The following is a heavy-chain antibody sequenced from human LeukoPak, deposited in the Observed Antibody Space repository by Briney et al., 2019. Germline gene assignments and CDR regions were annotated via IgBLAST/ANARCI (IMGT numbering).Heavy chain of an antibody. CDR1: GGSISSYY. D-gene: IGHD6-13*01. V-gene: IGHV4-59*01. Sequence: PSETLSLTCTVSGGSISSYYWSWIRQPPGKGLEWIGYIYYSGSTNYNPSLKSRVTISVDTSKNQFSLKLSSVTAADTAVYYCARPAAGTTNYFDYWGQGTLVTVSS. J-gene: IGHJ4*02. CDR2: IYYSGST. CDR3: ARPAAGTTNYFDY.